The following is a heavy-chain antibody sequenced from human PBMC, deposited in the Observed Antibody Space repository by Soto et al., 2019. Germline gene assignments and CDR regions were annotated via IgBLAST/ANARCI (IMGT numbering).Heavy chain of an antibody. Sequence: SETLSLTCTVSGGSVTNSSYYWGWIRQSPGKGLEWIGSVYYRGRSYSKSSVKSRVTISVDTSKNRFSLSLNSVTASDTAVYFCVSQRTTVPTQAYFDYWVPGALVTVSS. CDR2: VYYRGRS. D-gene: IGHD4-17*01. V-gene: IGHV4-39*01. J-gene: IGHJ4*02. CDR1: GGSVTNSSYY. CDR3: VSQRTTVPTQAYFDY.